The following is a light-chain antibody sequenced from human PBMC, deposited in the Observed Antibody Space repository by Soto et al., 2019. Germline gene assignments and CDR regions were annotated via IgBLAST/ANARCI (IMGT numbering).Light chain of an antibody. CDR3: QQYGSSPLT. Sequence: DIQMTQSPFSMSASVGDRVTITCRAGQSIFSSLNWYQHKPGKAPKLLIYAASTLQSGVPSRFRGSGYGTDFALTISRLEPEDFAVYYCQQYGSSPLTFGGGTKVDI. CDR1: QSIFSS. V-gene: IGKV1-39*01. J-gene: IGKJ4*01. CDR2: AAS.